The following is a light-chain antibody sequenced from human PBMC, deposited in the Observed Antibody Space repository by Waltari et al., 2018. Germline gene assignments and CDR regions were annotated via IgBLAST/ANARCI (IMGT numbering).Light chain of an antibody. CDR3: GTWDTDLSVV. CDR2: DNN. V-gene: IGLV1-51*01. J-gene: IGLJ2*01. Sequence: QSVLTQPPSVSAAPGQKVTISCSGTGSNIGNNFVSWYQQLPGTAPKLLIYDNNKRPSGIPDRFSGSKSGTSATLGITGFQTGDEADYYCGTWDTDLSVVFGGGTKLTVL. CDR1: GSNIGNNF.